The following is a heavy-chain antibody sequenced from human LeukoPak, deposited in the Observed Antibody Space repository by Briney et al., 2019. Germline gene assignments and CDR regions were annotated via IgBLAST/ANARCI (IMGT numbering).Heavy chain of an antibody. D-gene: IGHD1-26*01. CDR3: ARGLSGSYYSLLSN. CDR2: IYHSGST. CDR1: GGSISSSNW. Sequence: SETLSLTCAVSGGSISSSNWWSWVRQPPGKGLEWIGEIYHSGSTNYNPSLKSRVTISVDKSKNQFSLKLSSVTAADTAVYYCARGLSGSYYSLLSNWGQGTLVTVSS. J-gene: IGHJ4*02. V-gene: IGHV4-4*02.